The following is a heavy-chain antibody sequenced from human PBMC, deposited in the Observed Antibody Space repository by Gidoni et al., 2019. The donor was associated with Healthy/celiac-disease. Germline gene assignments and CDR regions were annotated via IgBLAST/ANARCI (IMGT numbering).Heavy chain of an antibody. CDR2: ISYDGINK. CDR1: GITFSSYG. CDR3: AKVPVDYYDSSGSPAY. J-gene: IGHJ4*02. D-gene: IGHD3-22*01. V-gene: IGHV3-30*18. Sequence: QVQLVESGGGVVQPGRSLRLSCAASGITFSSYGMHWVRRARGKGLEWVAVISYDGINKYYADSVKGRFTISRDNSKNTLYLQMNSLRAEDTAVYYCAKVPVDYYDSSGSPAYWGQGTLVTVSS.